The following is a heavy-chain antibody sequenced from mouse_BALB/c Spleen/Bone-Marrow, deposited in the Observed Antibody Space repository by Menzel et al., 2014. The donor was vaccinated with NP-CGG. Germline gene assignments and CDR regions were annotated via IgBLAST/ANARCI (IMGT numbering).Heavy chain of an antibody. Sequence: QVQLQQSGAELVKPGASVKLSCKASGYTFTSYWMHWVKLRPRQGFEWIGEINPSNGGTNYNEKFKRKATLTVDKSSSTAYMQLSSLTSEDSAVYYCTIGGFDYWGQGTTLTVSS. CDR2: INPSNGGT. V-gene: IGHV1S16*01. CDR3: TIGGFDY. CDR1: GYTFTSYW. J-gene: IGHJ2*01.